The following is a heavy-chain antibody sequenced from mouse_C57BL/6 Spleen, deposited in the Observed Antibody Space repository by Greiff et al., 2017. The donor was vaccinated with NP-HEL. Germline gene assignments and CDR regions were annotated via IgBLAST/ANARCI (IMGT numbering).Heavy chain of an antibody. D-gene: IGHD2-5*01. CDR1: GYSFTGYY. J-gene: IGHJ4*01. CDR3: ARSYYSNGDAMDY. Sequence: VQLQQSGPELVKPGASVKISCKASGYSFTGYYMNWVKQSPEKSLEWIGEINPSTGGTTYNQKFKAKATLTVDKSSSTAYMQLKSLTSEDSAVYYCARSYYSNGDAMDYWGQGTSVTVSS. V-gene: IGHV1-42*01. CDR2: INPSTGGT.